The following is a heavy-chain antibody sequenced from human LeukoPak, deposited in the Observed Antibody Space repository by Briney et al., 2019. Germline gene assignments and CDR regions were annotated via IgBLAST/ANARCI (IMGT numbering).Heavy chain of an antibody. V-gene: IGHV4-4*07. J-gene: IGHJ4*02. CDR2: IYSSGYT. Sequence: SETLSLTCTVSGGAIRSHYWNWIRQPAGKGLEWIGRIYSSGYTNDNPFLKSRITMSVDMSKNQFSLRLNPVTAADTAVYYCARGEHSVDSWGQGTLVTVSS. CDR1: GGAIRSHY. CDR3: ARGEHSVDS. D-gene: IGHD1/OR15-1a*01.